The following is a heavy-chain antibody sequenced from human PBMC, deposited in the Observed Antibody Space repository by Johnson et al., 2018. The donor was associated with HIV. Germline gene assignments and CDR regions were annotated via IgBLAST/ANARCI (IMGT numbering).Heavy chain of an antibody. CDR3: AKASLRGYSYVSYAFDI. V-gene: IGHV3-33*06. J-gene: IGHJ3*02. Sequence: QVQLVESGGGVVQPGRSLRLSCAASGFTFGSYGIHWVLQVPGKGLAWVDVIWYDGRNKYYADSVKGRFTISRDNSKNTLYLHMISLRVEDTAVYYCAKASLRGYSYVSYAFDIWGQGTMVTVSS. CDR1: GFTFGSYG. D-gene: IGHD5-18*01. CDR2: IWYDGRNK.